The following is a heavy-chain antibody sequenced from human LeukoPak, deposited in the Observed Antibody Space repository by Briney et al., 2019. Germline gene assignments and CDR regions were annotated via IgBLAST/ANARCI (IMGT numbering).Heavy chain of an antibody. CDR3: AAWGIMGNDY. D-gene: IGHD2-8*01. Sequence: ASVTVSFKASGYTFTSYTMNWVRQAPGQGREWMGWINTNTGNPTYAQGFTGRFVFSLDTSVSTAYLQISSLKAEDTAVYYCAAWGIMGNDYWGQGTLVTVSS. V-gene: IGHV7-4-1*02. CDR2: INTNTGNP. J-gene: IGHJ4*02. CDR1: GYTFTSYT.